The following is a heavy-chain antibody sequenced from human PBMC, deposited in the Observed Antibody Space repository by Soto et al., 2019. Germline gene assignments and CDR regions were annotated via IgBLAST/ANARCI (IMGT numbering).Heavy chain of an antibody. CDR2: IDPSDSYT. CDR3: ARQARGENYYYYYGMDV. D-gene: IGHD3-10*01. J-gene: IGHJ6*02. CDR1: GYSFTSYW. Sequence: GESLEISCKGSGYSFTSYWISCVRQMPGKGLEWMGRIDPSDSYTNYSPSFQGHVTISADKSISTAYLQWSSLKASDTAMYYCARQARGENYYYYYGMDVWGQGTTVTVSS. V-gene: IGHV5-10-1*01.